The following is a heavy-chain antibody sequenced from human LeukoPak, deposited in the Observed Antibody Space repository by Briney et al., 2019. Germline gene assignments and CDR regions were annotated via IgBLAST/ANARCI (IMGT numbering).Heavy chain of an antibody. CDR1: GDSVSSNSAA. CDR3: ARGYCSSTSCSVYYYYGMDV. J-gene: IGHJ6*02. V-gene: IGHV6-1*01. CDR2: TYYRSKWYN. Sequence: SQTLSLTCAISGDSVSSNSAAWNWIRQSPSRGLEWLGRTYYRSKWYNDYAVSVKSRITINPDTSKNQFSLQLNSVTPEDTAVYYCARGYCSSTSCSVYYYYGMDVWGQGTTATVSS. D-gene: IGHD2-2*01.